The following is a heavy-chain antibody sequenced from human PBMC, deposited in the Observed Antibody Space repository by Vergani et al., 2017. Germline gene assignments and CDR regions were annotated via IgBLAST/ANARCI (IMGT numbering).Heavy chain of an antibody. CDR1: GFTFADYA. CDR2: ISWNSGSI. J-gene: IGHJ4*02. CDR3: AKDMAAVARFFDY. D-gene: IGHD6-19*01. Sequence: EVQLVESGGGLVQPGRSLRLSCAASGFTFADYAMHWVRQAPGKGLEWVSGISWNSGSIGYADSVKGRFTISRDNAKNSLYLQMNSLRAEDTALYYCAKDMAAVARFFDYWGQGTLVTVSS. V-gene: IGHV3-9*01.